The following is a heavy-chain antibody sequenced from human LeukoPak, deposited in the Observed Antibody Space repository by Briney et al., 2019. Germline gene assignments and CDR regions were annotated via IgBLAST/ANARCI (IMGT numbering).Heavy chain of an antibody. J-gene: IGHJ4*02. D-gene: IGHD2-2*01. V-gene: IGHV3-23*01. CDR2: ISGSGGST. Sequence: GGSLRLSCAASGFTFNSYAMSWVRQAPGKGLEWVSAISGSGGSTYYADSVKGRFTISRGNSKSTLYLQMNSLRAEDTAVYYCAKDRRGSSTSCYDYWGQGTLVTVSS. CDR1: GFTFNSYA. CDR3: AKDRRGSSTSCYDY.